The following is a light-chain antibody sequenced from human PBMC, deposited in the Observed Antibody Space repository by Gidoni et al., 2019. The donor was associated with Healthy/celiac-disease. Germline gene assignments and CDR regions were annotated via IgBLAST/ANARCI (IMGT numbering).Light chain of an antibody. CDR1: QSISSY. Sequence: DIQMTQSPSSLSASVGDRVTITCRASQSISSYLNWYQQKPGKAPKLLIYAASSLQSGVPSRFSGSGSGTDFTLTISSLQPEDFATYYCQQSYSTPPITFGPWGQSGYQT. J-gene: IGKJ3*01. CDR3: QQSYSTPPIT. CDR2: AAS. V-gene: IGKV1-39*01.